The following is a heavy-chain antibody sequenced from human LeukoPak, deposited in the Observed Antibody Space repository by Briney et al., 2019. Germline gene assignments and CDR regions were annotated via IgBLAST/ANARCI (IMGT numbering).Heavy chain of an antibody. CDR3: ARDRPSIYYDFWSGYMDV. CDR1: GGTFSSYA. J-gene: IGHJ6*03. D-gene: IGHD3-3*01. Sequence: GASVKVSCKASGGTFSSYAISWVRQAPGQGLEWMGGIILIFGTANYAQKFQGRVTITTDESTSTAYMELSSLRSEDTAVYYCARDRPSIYYDFWSGYMDVWGKGTTVTVSS. V-gene: IGHV1-69*05. CDR2: IILIFGTA.